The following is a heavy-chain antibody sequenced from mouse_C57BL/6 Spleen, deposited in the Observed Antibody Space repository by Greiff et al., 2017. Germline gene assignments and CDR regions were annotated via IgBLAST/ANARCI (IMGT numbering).Heavy chain of an antibody. J-gene: IGHJ2*01. CDR2: IYPGSGST. D-gene: IGHD1-1*01. CDR3: AIITTVEDYFDY. Sequence: QVQLQQSGAELVKPGASVKMSCKASGYTFTSYWITWVKQRPGQGLEWIGDIYPGSGSTNYNEKFKSKATLTVDTSSSTAYMQLSSLTSEDSAVYYCAIITTVEDYFDYWGQGTTLTVSS. CDR1: GYTFTSYW. V-gene: IGHV1-55*01.